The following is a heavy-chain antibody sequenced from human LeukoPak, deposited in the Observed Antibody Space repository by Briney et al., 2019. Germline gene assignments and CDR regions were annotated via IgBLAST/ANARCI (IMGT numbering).Heavy chain of an antibody. V-gene: IGHV4-59*01. Sequence: PSETLSLTCTVSGDSITAYYWNWVRQPPGKGLEWIGYIHYTGKNFYNPSLKSRITMSVDTSKSQFSLKLSSVTAADTAVYYCAKWDERQLAFDSWGQGSLVTVSS. CDR1: GDSITAYY. CDR3: AKWDERQLAFDS. J-gene: IGHJ4*02. D-gene: IGHD1-1*01. CDR2: IHYTGKN.